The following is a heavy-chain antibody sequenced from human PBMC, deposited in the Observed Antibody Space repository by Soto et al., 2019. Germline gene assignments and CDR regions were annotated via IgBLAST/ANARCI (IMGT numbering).Heavy chain of an antibody. CDR3: AKAAHCSSATCYLPADV. Sequence: LKLSCAASGFTFSSYAMTWVRQAPGQGLEWVSGITGSGSRSDHADSVKGRFAISRDNSKNTVYLQMDSLRVEDTAVYYCAKAAHCSSATCYLPADVWGQGTTVTVSS. V-gene: IGHV3-23*01. CDR2: ITGSGSRS. J-gene: IGHJ6*02. CDR1: GFTFSSYA. D-gene: IGHD2-2*01.